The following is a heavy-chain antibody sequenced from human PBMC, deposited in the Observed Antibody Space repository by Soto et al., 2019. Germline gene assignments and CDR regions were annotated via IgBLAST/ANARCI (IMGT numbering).Heavy chain of an antibody. D-gene: IGHD2-21*01. Sequence: GGSLRLSCSASGFSVNNNYMTWVRQAPGRRPEWVAVIYTRGTTHYADFATGRFTFSRDNSKNTLYLQMDSLRPEDTDVYYCAKLWGYYFESWGPGTLVTVSS. V-gene: IGHV3-53*01. CDR2: IYTRGTT. CDR1: GFSVNNNY. J-gene: IGHJ4*02. CDR3: AKLWGYYFES.